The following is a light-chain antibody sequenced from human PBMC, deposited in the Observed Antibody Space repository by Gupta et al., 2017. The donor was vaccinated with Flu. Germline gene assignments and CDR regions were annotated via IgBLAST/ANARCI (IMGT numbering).Light chain of an antibody. CDR3: CSYAGSSTFERV. CDR2: EGS. J-gene: IGLJ1*01. V-gene: IGLV2-23*03. Sequence: QSALTQPASVSGFPGQSINISCTGTSSDVGSYNLVSWYQQHPGKAPKLMIYEGSKRPSGVSNRFSGSKSGNTASLTISGLQAEDEADYYCCSYAGSSTFERVFGTGTKGTVL. CDR1: SSDVGSYNL.